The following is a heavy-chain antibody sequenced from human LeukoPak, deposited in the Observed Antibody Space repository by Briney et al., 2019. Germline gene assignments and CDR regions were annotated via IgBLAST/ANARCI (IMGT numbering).Heavy chain of an antibody. J-gene: IGHJ4*02. CDR2: IYFSGST. V-gene: IGHV4-59*08. D-gene: IGHD6-19*01. CDR1: GGSISTYY. CDR3: ARHPQDNGGWYGF. Sequence: SETLSLTCTVSGGSISTYYWSWIRQPPGKGLEWIGYIYFSGSTDYNPSLKSRVTISQDTSKNQFSLKLSSVTAADTAVYFCARHPQDNGGWYGFWGQGALVTVSS.